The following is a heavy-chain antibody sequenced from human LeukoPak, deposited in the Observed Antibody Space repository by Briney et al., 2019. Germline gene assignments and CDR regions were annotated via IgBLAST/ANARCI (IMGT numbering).Heavy chain of an antibody. V-gene: IGHV3-7*01. Sequence: GGSLRLSCAASGFTFSSYWMSWVRQAQGKGLEGVANIKQDEREKYYVDSVKGRITISRDNAKNSMYLQMNSLRGEDTAVYYCARDSGSKRGFDPWGQGTLVTVSS. J-gene: IGHJ5*02. CDR1: GFTFSSYW. CDR3: ARDSGSKRGFDP. D-gene: IGHD4-11*01. CDR2: IKQDEREK.